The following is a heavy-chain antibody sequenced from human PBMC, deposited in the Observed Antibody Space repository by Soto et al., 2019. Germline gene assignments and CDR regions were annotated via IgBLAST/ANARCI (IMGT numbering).Heavy chain of an antibody. CDR3: ARDGYLGSPFAY. Sequence: SETLSLTCTVSGGSISSSSYYWGWIRQPPGKGLEWIGCIYYSGSTYYNPSLKSRVTISVDTSKNQFSLKLSSVTAADTAVYYCARDGYLGSPFAYWGQGTLVTVSS. CDR1: GGSISSSSYY. V-gene: IGHV4-39*07. CDR2: IYYSGST. J-gene: IGHJ4*02. D-gene: IGHD1-1*01.